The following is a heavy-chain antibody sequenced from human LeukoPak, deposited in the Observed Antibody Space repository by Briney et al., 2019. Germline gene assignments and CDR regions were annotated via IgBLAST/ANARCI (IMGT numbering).Heavy chain of an antibody. CDR2: ISYDGRNE. CDR1: GFTFSSYG. Sequence: GRSLRLSCAASGFTFSSYGMNWVRQAPGKGLEWVAVISYDGRNEYYGDSVKGRFSVSRDNFKSTLYLQVDSLRPDDTAIYYCAKVRWDNSGWYYLDSWGQGTLVTVSS. CDR3: AKVRWDNSGWYYLDS. V-gene: IGHV3-30*18. D-gene: IGHD6-19*01. J-gene: IGHJ4*02.